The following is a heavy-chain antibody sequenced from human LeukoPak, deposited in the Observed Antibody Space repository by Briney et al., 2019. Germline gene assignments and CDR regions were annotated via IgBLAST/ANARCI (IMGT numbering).Heavy chain of an antibody. CDR1: GFTLSAYG. CDR3: AKDGAYINYHYYFDS. D-gene: IGHD4-11*01. V-gene: IGHV3-30*18. J-gene: IGHJ4*02. CDR2: ISFHGSNK. Sequence: GRSLRLSCAASGFTLSAYGIHWVRQVPGKGLEWVAVISFHGSNKYYADSVKGQFTISRYNSKTTLSLQMHSLRVEDTAVYYCAKDGAYINYHYYFDSWGRGTLVTVSS.